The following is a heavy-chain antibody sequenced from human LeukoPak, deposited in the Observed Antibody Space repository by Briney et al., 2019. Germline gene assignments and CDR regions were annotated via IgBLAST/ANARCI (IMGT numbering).Heavy chain of an antibody. CDR2: INHSGST. V-gene: IGHV4-34*01. J-gene: IGHJ4*02. Sequence: SETLSLTCAVYGRSFSGYYWSWLRQPPGKGREWIGEINHSGSTNYHPSLKSRVTISVHTSKNQFSLKLSSVTAADTAVYYCARGRRGSPGVQLWSWGGLSYFDYWGQGTLVTVSS. CDR3: ARGRRGSPGVQLWSWGGLSYFDY. CDR1: GRSFSGYY. D-gene: IGHD5-18*01.